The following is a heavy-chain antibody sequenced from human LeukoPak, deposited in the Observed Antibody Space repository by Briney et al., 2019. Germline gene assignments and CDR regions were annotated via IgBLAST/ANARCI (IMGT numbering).Heavy chain of an antibody. V-gene: IGHV4-61*02. CDR3: ARAGYSGYDLHRGYYYYMDV. Sequence: SETLSLTCTVSGGSISSGSYYWSWLRQPAGKGLEWIGRIYTSGSTNYNPSLKSRVTISVDTSKNQFSLKLSSVTAADTAVYYCARAGYSGYDLHRGYYYYMDVWGKGTTVTVSS. CDR1: GGSISSGSYY. D-gene: IGHD5-12*01. J-gene: IGHJ6*03. CDR2: IYTSGST.